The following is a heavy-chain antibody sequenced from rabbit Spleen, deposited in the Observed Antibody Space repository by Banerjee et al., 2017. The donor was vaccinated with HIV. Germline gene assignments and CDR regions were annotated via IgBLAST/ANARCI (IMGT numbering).Heavy chain of an antibody. CDR3: ARDTSSSFSSYGMDL. J-gene: IGHJ6*01. CDR2: IEAGSSGFT. D-gene: IGHD1-1*01. CDR1: GVSFSVSSY. V-gene: IGHV1S40*01. Sequence: QSLEESGEDLVKPGASLTLTCIASGVSFSVSSYMCWVRQAPGKGLEWIACIEAGSSGFTYFANWAKGRFTISKTSSTTVTLQMTSLTAADTATYFCARDTSSSFSSYGMDLWGQGTLVTVS.